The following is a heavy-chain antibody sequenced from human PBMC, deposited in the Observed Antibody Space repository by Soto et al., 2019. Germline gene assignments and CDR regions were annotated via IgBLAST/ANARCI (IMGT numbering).Heavy chain of an antibody. CDR1: GLTFSDAW. D-gene: IGHD7-27*01. V-gene: IGHV3-15*07. CDR3: ATAPGYWGSAPLDF. J-gene: IGHJ4*02. CDR2: IRSQSDGGTR. Sequence: DVQLVESGGGLVKPGGSLRLSCVASGLTFSDAWMKWLRQVPGKGPEWVARIRSQSDGGTRDYTAPVNGRFTISRDDSKSTLYLQMNSLKTDDTAIYYCATAPGYWGSAPLDFWGQGTLVTVSS.